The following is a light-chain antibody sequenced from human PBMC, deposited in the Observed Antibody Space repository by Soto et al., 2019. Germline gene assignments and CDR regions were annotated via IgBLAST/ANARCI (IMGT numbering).Light chain of an antibody. CDR2: EVS. CDR1: SSGVGSYNL. V-gene: IGLV2-23*02. J-gene: IGLJ1*01. CDR3: CSYAGSSTPLI. Sequence: QSVLTQAASVSGSPGQSITISCTGTSSGVGSYNLVSWYQQHPGKAPKVMIYEVSKRPSGVSTRFSGSKSGNTASLTISGRQAEDEADYYCCSYAGSSTPLIFGTGTKLTVL.